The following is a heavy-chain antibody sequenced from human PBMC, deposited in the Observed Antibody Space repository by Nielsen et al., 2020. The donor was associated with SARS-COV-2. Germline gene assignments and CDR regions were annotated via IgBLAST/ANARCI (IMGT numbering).Heavy chain of an antibody. D-gene: IGHD1-1*01. CDR2: ISAFNGNT. CDR3: VRHERRNWNDIDY. V-gene: IGHV1-18*04. J-gene: IGHJ4*02. CDR1: GYTFTAYG. Sequence: ASVQVSCKASGYTFTAYGISWVRQAPGQGLEWMGWISAFNGNTNYAQKFRGRVTLTTDTSTSTAYMELRSLTSDDAAVYYCVRHERRNWNDIDYWGQGTLITVAS.